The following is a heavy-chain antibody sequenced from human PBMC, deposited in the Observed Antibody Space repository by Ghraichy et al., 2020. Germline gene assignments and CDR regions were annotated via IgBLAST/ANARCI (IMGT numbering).Heavy chain of an antibody. V-gene: IGHV4-34*01. D-gene: IGHD6-19*01. CDR1: GGSFSGYY. CDR2: INHSGST. Sequence: SETLSLTCAVYGGSFSGYYWSWIRQPPGKGLEWIGEINHSGSTNYNPSLKSRVTISVDTSKNQFSLKLSSVTAADTAVYYCARGLFSGWYKLGWFDPWGQGTLVTVSS. J-gene: IGHJ5*02. CDR3: ARGLFSGWYKLGWFDP.